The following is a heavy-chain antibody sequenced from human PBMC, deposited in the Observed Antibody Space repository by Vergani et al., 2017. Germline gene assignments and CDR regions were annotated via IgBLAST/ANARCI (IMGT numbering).Heavy chain of an antibody. J-gene: IGHJ2*01. D-gene: IGHD3-16*01. V-gene: IGHV4-39*01. Sequence: QMQLQESGPGLVKASETLSLTCTVSGDSIISRSYYWGWIRQPPGKGLEWIGSIYNSGNGDSSSSLKRRVTISADTSKNKFSLRLTSVTAADTAVYYCASGKYYSDSTSHFRGRYFDVWGRGTLVTVPS. CDR1: GDSIISRSYY. CDR3: ASGKYYSDSTSHFRGRYFDV. CDR2: IYNSGNG.